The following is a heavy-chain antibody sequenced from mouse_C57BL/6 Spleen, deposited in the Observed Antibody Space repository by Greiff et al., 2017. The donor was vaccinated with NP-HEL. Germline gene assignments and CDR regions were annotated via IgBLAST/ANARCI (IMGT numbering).Heavy chain of an antibody. V-gene: IGHV1-81*01. CDR3: ARGGYDVLFYAMDY. CDR1: GYTFTSYG. J-gene: IGHJ4*01. CDR2: IYPRSGNT. Sequence: VKLQESGAELARPGASVKLSCKASGYTFTSYGISWVKQRTGQGLEWIGEIYPRSGNTYYNEKFKGKATLTADKSSSTAYMELRSLTSEDSAVYVCARGGYDVLFYAMDYWGQGTSVTVSS. D-gene: IGHD2-2*01.